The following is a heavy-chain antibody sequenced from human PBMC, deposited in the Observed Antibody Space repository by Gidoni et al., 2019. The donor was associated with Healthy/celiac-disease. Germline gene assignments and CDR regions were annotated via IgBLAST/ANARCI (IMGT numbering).Heavy chain of an antibody. CDR2: IDWDDDK. J-gene: IGHJ3*02. CDR3: ARSTYYDILDSDAFDI. D-gene: IGHD3-9*01. V-gene: IGHV2-70*04. Sequence: QVTLKESGPALVKPTQTLTLTCTFSGFSLSTSGMRVSWIRQPPGKALEWLARIDWDDDKFYSTSLKTRLTISKDTSKNQVVLTMTNMDPVDTATYYCARSTYYDILDSDAFDIWGQGTMVTVSS. CDR1: GFSLSTSGMR.